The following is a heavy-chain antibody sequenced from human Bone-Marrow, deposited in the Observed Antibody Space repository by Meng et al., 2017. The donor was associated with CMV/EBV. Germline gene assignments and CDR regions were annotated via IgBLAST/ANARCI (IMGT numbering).Heavy chain of an antibody. J-gene: IGHJ5*02. Sequence: SETLSLTCAIYSGSFSGYYWSWIRQPPGKGLEWIGEINRSGNTNYNPSLKSRVTMSVDTSKNQFSLKLSSVTAADTAVYYCARQAHYYGSGSYLHDWFDPWGQGTLVTVSS. CDR1: SGSFSGYY. D-gene: IGHD3-10*01. CDR2: INRSGNT. CDR3: ARQAHYYGSGSYLHDWFDP. V-gene: IGHV4-34*01.